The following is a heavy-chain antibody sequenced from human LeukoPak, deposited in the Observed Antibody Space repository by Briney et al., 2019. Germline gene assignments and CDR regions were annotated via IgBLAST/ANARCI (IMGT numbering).Heavy chain of an antibody. J-gene: IGHJ5*02. CDR2: IYYSGST. CDR3: ARGHCSSTSCYEGWFDP. Sequence: SETLSLTCTVSGGSISSSSYYWGWIRQPPGKGLEWIGSIYYSGSTYYNPSLKSRVTISVDTSKNQFSLKLSSVTAADTAVYYCARGHCSSTSCYEGWFDPWGQGTLVTVSS. V-gene: IGHV4-39*07. D-gene: IGHD2-2*01. CDR1: GGSISSSSYY.